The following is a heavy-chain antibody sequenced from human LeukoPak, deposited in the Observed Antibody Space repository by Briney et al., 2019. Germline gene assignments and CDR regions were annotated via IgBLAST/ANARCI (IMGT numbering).Heavy chain of an antibody. CDR1: GFTFSSYW. V-gene: IGHV3-74*01. CDR3: ARVNGGSFDLAYYGMDV. Sequence: PGGSLRLSCAASGFTFSSYWMHWVRQAPGKGLVWVSRINSDGSSTSYADSVKGRFTISRDNAKSTLYLQMNSLRAEDTAVYYCARVNGGSFDLAYYGMDVWGQGTTVTVSS. CDR2: INSDGSST. D-gene: IGHD1-26*01. J-gene: IGHJ6*02.